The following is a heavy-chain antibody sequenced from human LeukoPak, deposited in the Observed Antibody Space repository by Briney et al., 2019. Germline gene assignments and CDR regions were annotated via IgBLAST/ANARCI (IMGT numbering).Heavy chain of an antibody. Sequence: GGSLRLSCAASGFTFSSYSMNWVRQAPGKGLEWVSSISSSSSYIYYADSVKGRFTISRDNAKNSLYLQMNSLRAEDTAVYYCARFDGGSPRGAFDYWGQGTLVTVSS. CDR2: ISSSSSYI. V-gene: IGHV3-21*01. J-gene: IGHJ4*02. CDR1: GFTFSSYS. CDR3: ARFDGGSPRGAFDY. D-gene: IGHD2-15*01.